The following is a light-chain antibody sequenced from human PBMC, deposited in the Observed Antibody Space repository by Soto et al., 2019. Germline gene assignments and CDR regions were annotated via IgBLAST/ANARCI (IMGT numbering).Light chain of an antibody. V-gene: IGKV3-15*01. CDR3: QQYNNWPRT. J-gene: IGKJ1*01. CDR2: GAS. CDR1: QRVSTN. Sequence: EVVMTQFPATLSVSPGDRATLSCRASQRVSTNLAWYQQKPGQAPRLLIYGASTRATDVPARFSGSGSGTEFSLTISSLQSEDFAVYYCQQYNNWPRTFGQGTKVDIK.